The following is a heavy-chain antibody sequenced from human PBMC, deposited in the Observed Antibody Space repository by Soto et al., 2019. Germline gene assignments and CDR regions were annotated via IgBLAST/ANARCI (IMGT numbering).Heavy chain of an antibody. V-gene: IGHV3-48*03. Sequence: GGSLRLSCAASGFTFSSYEMNWVRQAPGKGLEWVSYISSSGSTIYYADSVKGRFTISRDNAKNSLYLQMNSLRAEDTAVYYCARDSTHYYASSGYYYSFDYWGQATLGT. D-gene: IGHD3-22*01. CDR1: GFTFSSYE. CDR3: ARDSTHYYASSGYYYSFDY. J-gene: IGHJ4*02. CDR2: ISSSGSTI.